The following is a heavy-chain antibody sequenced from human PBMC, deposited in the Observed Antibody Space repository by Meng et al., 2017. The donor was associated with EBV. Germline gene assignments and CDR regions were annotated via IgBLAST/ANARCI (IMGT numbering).Heavy chain of an antibody. D-gene: IGHD3-10*01. CDR1: GGTFRSDA. J-gene: IGHJ4*02. CDR3: ASESGRGFTPDY. Sequence: QVQLVQSGAEVKKPGSSVMVSCKTSGGTFRSDAISWVRQAPGQGLVWMGGLIPMTGVAHYARKFQDRVSIIADEFTSTHYLELSSLRSEDTAIYFCASESGRGFTPDYRGQGTLVTVS. V-gene: IGHV1-69*01. CDR2: LIPMTGVA.